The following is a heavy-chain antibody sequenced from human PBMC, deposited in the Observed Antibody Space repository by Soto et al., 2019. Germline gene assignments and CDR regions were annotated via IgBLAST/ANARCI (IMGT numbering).Heavy chain of an antibody. J-gene: IGHJ6*02. CDR3: AADELLWFGESRYYYYYGMDV. V-gene: IGHV4-30-4*01. CDR1: GGSISSGDYY. D-gene: IGHD3-10*01. Sequence: SETLSLTCTVSGGSISSGDYYWSWIRQPPGKGLEWIGYIYYSGSTYYNPSLKSRVTISVDTSKNQFSLKLSSVTAADTAVYYCAADELLWFGESRYYYYYGMDVWGQGTTVTVSS. CDR2: IYYSGST.